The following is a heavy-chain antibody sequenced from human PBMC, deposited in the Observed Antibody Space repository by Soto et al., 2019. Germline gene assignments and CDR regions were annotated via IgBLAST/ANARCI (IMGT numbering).Heavy chain of an antibody. D-gene: IGHD6-13*01. CDR2: IIPIFGTA. Sequence: GASVKVSCKASGGTFSSYAISWVRQAPGQGLEWMGGIIPIFGTANYAQKFQGRVTITADESTSTAYMELSSLRSEDTAVYYCAREGYSTIPSRDYYGMDVWGQGTTVTVSS. J-gene: IGHJ6*02. CDR1: GGTFSSYA. CDR3: AREGYSTIPSRDYYGMDV. V-gene: IGHV1-69*13.